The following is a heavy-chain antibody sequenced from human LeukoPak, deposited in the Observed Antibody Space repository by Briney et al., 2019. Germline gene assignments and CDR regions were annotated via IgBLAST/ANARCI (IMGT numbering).Heavy chain of an antibody. CDR1: GGTFSSYA. CDR3: ARRRESSGLIFDY. D-gene: IGHD6-19*01. CDR2: IIPIFGTA. Sequence: SVKVSCKASGGTFSSYAISWVRQAPGQGLEWMGRIIPIFGTANYAQKFQGRVTITTDESTSAAYMELSSLRSEDTAVYYCARRRESSGLIFDYWGQGTLVTVSS. J-gene: IGHJ4*02. V-gene: IGHV1-69*05.